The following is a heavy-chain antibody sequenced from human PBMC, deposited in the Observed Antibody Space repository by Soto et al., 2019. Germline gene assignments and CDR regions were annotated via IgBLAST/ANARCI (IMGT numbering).Heavy chain of an antibody. V-gene: IGHV1-69*12. Sequence: QVQLVQSGAEVKKPGSSVKVSCKASGGTFSSYAISWVRQAPGQGLEWMGGIIPIFGTANYAQKCQGRVTISADESTSTAYMEVSSLRSEDTAVYYCARGLVWREWQPPVYGMDVWGQGTTVTVSS. CDR3: ARGLVWREWQPPVYGMDV. CDR2: IIPIFGTA. CDR1: GGTFSSYA. J-gene: IGHJ6*02. D-gene: IGHD5-12*01.